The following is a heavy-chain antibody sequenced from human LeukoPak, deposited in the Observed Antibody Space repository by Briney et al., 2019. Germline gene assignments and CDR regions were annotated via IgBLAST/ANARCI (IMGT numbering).Heavy chain of an antibody. D-gene: IGHD5-18*01. CDR1: GYTFTNYG. CDR3: ARVTRGYSYGVDY. J-gene: IGHJ4*02. V-gene: IGHV1-18*01. CDR2: ISAYNAKT. Sequence: ASVKVSCKASGYTFTNYGVSWVRQAPGQGLEWMGWISAYNAKTNYAQKFQGRVTMTTDTSTSTAYMELRSLRSDDTAVYYCARVTRGYSYGVDYWGQGTLVTVSS.